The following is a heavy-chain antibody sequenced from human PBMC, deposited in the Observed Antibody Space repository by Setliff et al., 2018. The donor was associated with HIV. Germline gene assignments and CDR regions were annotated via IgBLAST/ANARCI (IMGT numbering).Heavy chain of an antibody. J-gene: IGHJ4*02. V-gene: IGHV4-31*03. CDR1: GGSINTGHYY. CDR3: ATSPAGEILGSRPFYFDY. CDR2: IYYTGNT. Sequence: SETLSLTCTVSGGSINTGHYYWSWIRHHPGKGLEWIAYIYYTGNTYFNPSLKSRITISIDTSKNQFSLKMRSVTAADTAVYYCATSPAGEILGSRPFYFDYWGQGTLVTVSS. D-gene: IGHD3-10*01.